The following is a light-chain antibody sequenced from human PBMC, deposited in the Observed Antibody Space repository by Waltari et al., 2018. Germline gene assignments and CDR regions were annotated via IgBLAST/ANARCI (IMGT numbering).Light chain of an antibody. CDR2: AAS. CDR3: QQSYSTPQFT. V-gene: IGKV1-39*01. CDR1: QSISSY. J-gene: IGKJ3*01. Sequence: DIQMTQSPSSLSASVGDRVTITCRASQSISSYLNWYQQKPGNAPKLLIYAASSLQSGVPSRFSGSGSGTDFTLTISSLQPEDFATYYCQQSYSTPQFTFGPGTKVDIK.